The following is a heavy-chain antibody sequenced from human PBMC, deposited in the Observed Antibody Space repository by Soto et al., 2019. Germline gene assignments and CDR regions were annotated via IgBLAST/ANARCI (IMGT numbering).Heavy chain of an antibody. CDR1: GDSISSSSHY. J-gene: IGHJ4*02. CDR3: ARHFSVDYFDY. CDR2: IYYDGNT. V-gene: IGHV4-39*07. Sequence: SETLSLTCTVSGDSISSSSHYWGWIRQPPGKGLECIADIYYDGNTYYNPSLKSRVTISVDTSKNQFSLKLSSVTAADTAVYYCARHFSVDYFDYWGQGTLVTVSS.